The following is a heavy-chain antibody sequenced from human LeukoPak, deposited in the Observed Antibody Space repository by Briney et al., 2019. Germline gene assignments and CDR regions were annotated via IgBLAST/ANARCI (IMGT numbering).Heavy chain of an antibody. CDR2: IDYDSSHI. V-gene: IGHV3-21*01. J-gene: IGHJ4*02. Sequence: TGGSLRLSCAASGFTFSNAWMSWVRQVPGKGLEWVSSIDYDSSHIYYAASVRGRFTISRDNARNSVYLQMNSLRVEDTAVYYCARDPLRYLRVGHYDYWGQGTLVAVSS. CDR1: GFTFSNAW. D-gene: IGHD3-9*01. CDR3: ARDPLRYLRVGHYDY.